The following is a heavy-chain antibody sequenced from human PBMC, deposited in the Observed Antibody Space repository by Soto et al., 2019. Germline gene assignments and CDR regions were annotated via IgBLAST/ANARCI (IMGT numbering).Heavy chain of an antibody. J-gene: IGHJ4*02. CDR2: INPSADST. Sequence: ASVTVSCQTSGYTFTNYFIHWVRQAPGQGLEWMGIINPSADSTNYAQKFQGRVTVTRDTSTSTVYMELRSLRSEDTAVYFCAREYGGSRVFDYWGQGTVVTVSS. CDR3: AREYGGSRVFDY. V-gene: IGHV1-46*01. CDR1: GYTFTNYF. D-gene: IGHD1-26*01.